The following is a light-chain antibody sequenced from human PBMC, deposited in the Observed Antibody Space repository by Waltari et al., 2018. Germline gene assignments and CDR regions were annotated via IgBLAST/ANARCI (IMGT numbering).Light chain of an antibody. CDR2: KDT. Sequence: SYELTQPPSVSVSPGQTAKITCSGSALPNQYAYWYQQKPGQAPLLMICKDTVRPSGIPARFSVSSSGTIVTLTMSEVQAEDEADYFCQSTDTSGTYVVFGAGTKLTVL. J-gene: IGLJ2*01. CDR1: ALPNQY. CDR3: QSTDTSGTYVV. V-gene: IGLV3-25*03.